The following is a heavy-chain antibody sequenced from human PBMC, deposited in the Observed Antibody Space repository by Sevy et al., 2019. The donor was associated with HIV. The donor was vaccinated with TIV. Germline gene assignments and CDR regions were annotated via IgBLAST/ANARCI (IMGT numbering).Heavy chain of an antibody. D-gene: IGHD2-2*01. J-gene: IGHJ4*02. Sequence: GSLRLSCAASGFTVSYNYMNWVRQAPGKGLEWVSSISSSSTYIYYADSVKGRFTISRDNAKNSLYLQMNSLRAEDTAVYYCARDGGCTSTSCLLYFDYWGQGTLVTVSS. CDR3: ARDGGCTSTSCLLYFDY. CDR1: GFTVSYNY. V-gene: IGHV3-21*01. CDR2: ISSSSTYI.